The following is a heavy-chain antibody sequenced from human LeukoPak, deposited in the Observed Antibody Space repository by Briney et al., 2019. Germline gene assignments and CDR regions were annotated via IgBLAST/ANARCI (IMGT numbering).Heavy chain of an antibody. D-gene: IGHD6-19*01. J-gene: IGHJ3*02. CDR2: ISGSGGST. CDR3: ARENIAVAGFNAFDI. Sequence: GGSLRLSCAASGFTFSNYAMSWVRQAPGKGLEWVSVISGSGGSTYYADSVKGRFTISRGNYKNTLYLQMNSLRAEDTAVYYCARENIAVAGFNAFDIWGQGTMVTVSS. CDR1: GFTFSNYA. V-gene: IGHV3-23*01.